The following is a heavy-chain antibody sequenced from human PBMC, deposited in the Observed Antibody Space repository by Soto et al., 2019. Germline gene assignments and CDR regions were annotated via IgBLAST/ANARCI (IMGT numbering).Heavy chain of an antibody. Sequence: QVQLVESEGGLVKPGGSLRLSCAASGFTFSDYYMSWIGQAPGKGLEWVSYISSSSSYTNYADSVKGRFTISRDNAKNSLYLQMNSLRAEDTAVYYCARLQTQMFDYWGQGTLVTVSS. CDR3: ARLQTQMFDY. CDR1: GFTFSDYY. CDR2: ISSSSSYT. J-gene: IGHJ4*02. V-gene: IGHV3-11*05.